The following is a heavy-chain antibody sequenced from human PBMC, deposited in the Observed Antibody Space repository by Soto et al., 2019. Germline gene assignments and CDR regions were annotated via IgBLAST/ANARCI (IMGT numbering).Heavy chain of an antibody. CDR3: AHTQDRGYCSGGSYLDV. CDR1: GGSISSYY. J-gene: IGHJ6*03. V-gene: IGHV4-59*01. Sequence: SETLSLTCTVSGGSISSYYWSWIRQPPGKGLEWIGYIYYSGSTNYNPSLKSRVTISVDTSKNQVVLTMTNMDPVDTATYYCAHTQDRGYCSGGSYLDVWGKGTTVTVSS. D-gene: IGHD2-15*01. CDR2: IYYSGST.